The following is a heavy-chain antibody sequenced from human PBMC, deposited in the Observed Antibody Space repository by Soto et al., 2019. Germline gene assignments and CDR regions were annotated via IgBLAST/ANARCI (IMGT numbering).Heavy chain of an antibody. CDR2: ISGGAVHI. CDR3: AKSAAKYCSGGTCYSDY. CDR1: GFTFSSHA. Sequence: GGSLRLSCAASGFTFSSHAMNWVRRAPGKGLEWVSGISGGAVHIHYADSVKGRFTISRDNSQNRLYLQMNSLRAEDTAVYYCAKSAAKYCSGGTCYSDYWGQGTLVTVSS. V-gene: IGHV3-23*01. D-gene: IGHD2-15*01. J-gene: IGHJ4*02.